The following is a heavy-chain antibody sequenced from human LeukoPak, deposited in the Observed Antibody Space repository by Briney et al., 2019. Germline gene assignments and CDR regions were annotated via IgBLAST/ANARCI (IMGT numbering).Heavy chain of an antibody. CDR2: INSDGSNT. V-gene: IGHV3-74*01. CDR3: ASNATGGFDY. J-gene: IGHJ4*02. Sequence: GGSLRLSCAASGFTFSTYWMHWVRQAPGKGLVWVSRINSDGSNTNYAGSVKGRFTISRDNAKNTLYLQMNSLRAEDTAVYYCASNATGGFDYWGQGTLVTVSS. CDR1: GFTFSTYW. D-gene: IGHD2-15*01.